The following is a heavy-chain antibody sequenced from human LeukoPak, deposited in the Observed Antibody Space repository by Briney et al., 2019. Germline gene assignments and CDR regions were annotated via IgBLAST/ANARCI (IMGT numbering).Heavy chain of an antibody. CDR1: GFTFSNYA. CDR3: ARRSGIAVAGAFDY. Sequence: GGSLRLSCAASGFTFSNYAMRWVRQAPGKGLGWVSGISGSGDSTYYADSVKGRFTISRDSSKNTLYLQMNSLRAEHTAVYYCARRSGIAVAGAFDYWGQGTLVTVSS. D-gene: IGHD6-19*01. V-gene: IGHV3-23*01. CDR2: ISGSGDST. J-gene: IGHJ4*02.